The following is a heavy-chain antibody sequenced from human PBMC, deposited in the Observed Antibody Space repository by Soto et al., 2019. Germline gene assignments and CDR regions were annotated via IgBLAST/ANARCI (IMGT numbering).Heavy chain of an antibody. CDR2: IYHTGTT. Sequence: QVQLQESGPGLVKPSQTLSLTCSVSGGSISSIDYFWRWIRQPPGKGLEWIGFIYHTGTTYYNPSLRSRVTISINPSKSQFSMKLNSVTAADTAVYYCARVMAAMQNWLDPWGQGTLVTVSP. D-gene: IGHD2-2*01. CDR3: ARVMAAMQNWLDP. V-gene: IGHV4-30-4*01. J-gene: IGHJ5*02. CDR1: GGSISSIDYF.